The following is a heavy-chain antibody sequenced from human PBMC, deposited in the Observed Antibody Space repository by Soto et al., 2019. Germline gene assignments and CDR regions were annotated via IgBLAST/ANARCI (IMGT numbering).Heavy chain of an antibody. CDR3: ARSGTYGSGSYYTY. D-gene: IGHD3-10*01. Sequence: PWESLKISCKASGYTFRRHWLAWVRQVPGKGLEWMGIIYPADSDARYSPAFQGQVTISADKSISTAYLQWSSLKASDTAMYYCARSGTYGSGSYYTYWGQGTLVTVSS. J-gene: IGHJ4*02. CDR2: IYPADSDA. CDR1: GYTFRRHW. V-gene: IGHV5-51*01.